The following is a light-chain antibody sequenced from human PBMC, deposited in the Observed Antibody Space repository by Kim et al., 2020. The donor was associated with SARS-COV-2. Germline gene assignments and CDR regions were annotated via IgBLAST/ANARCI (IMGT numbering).Light chain of an antibody. V-gene: IGLV2-14*03. Sequence: QSALTQPASVSGSPGQSITISCTGTSSDVGDYGYVSWYQQHPGKTPKLMIYDVSNRPSGVSNRFSGSKSGNTASLTISGLQAEDEADYYCSSYTTTSTPYVVFGGGTQLTV. CDR1: SSDVGDYGY. CDR2: DVS. CDR3: SSYTTTSTPYVV. J-gene: IGLJ2*01.